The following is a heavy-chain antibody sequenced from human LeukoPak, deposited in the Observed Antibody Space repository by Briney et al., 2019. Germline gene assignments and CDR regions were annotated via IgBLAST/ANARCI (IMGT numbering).Heavy chain of an antibody. V-gene: IGHV1-2*02. J-gene: IGHJ5*02. CDR1: GYTFTGYY. D-gene: IGHD5-12*01. CDR3: ASDGRGYSGYDRYWFDP. CDR2: INPNSGGI. Sequence: SVKVSCTASGYTFTGYYMHWVRQAPGQGLEWMGCINPNSGGINYAQTVQGRFTISRDTPISSLYMQLNRLRADDTAVYYCASDGRGYSGYDRYWFDPWGQGTLVTVSS.